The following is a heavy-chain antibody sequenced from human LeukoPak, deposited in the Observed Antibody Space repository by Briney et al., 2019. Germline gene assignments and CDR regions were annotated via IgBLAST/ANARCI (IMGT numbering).Heavy chain of an antibody. CDR1: GYTFTSYA. Sequence: ASVKVSCKASGYTFTSYAMNWVRQAPGQGLEWMGWINTNTGNPTYAQGSTGRFVFSLDTSVSTAYLQISSLKAEDTAVYYCARSPYYYDSSGYYFDYWGQGTLVTVSS. V-gene: IGHV7-4-1*02. D-gene: IGHD3-22*01. CDR2: INTNTGNP. CDR3: ARSPYYYDSSGYYFDY. J-gene: IGHJ4*02.